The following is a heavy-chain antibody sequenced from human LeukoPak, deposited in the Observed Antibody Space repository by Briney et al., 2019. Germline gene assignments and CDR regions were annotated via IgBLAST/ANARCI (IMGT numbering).Heavy chain of an antibody. CDR3: ARDEGVGERGAY. J-gene: IGHJ4*02. CDR2: ISAYNGDT. Sequence: ASVKVSCKASGFTFTNYGISWVRQAPGQGLEWMGWISAYNGDTNYAQKLQDRVTMTTDTSTSTAYMELRSLRSDDTAMYYCARDEGVGERGAYWGQGTLVTVSS. CDR1: GFTFTNYG. V-gene: IGHV1-18*01. D-gene: IGHD3-16*01.